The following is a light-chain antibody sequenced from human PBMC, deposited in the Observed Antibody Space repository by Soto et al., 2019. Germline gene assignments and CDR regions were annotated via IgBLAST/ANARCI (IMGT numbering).Light chain of an antibody. CDR1: QSISNY. CDR2: AAT. J-gene: IGKJ1*01. V-gene: IGKV1-39*01. Sequence: DIQMTQSPSSLSASVGDRVTITCRASQSISNYLNWYQQKPGRAPKLLIYAATSLQGGVPSRYSCSGSRTDFTLTIIGLKPEDFGTYYCQQSYITPWTFGQGTKVEIK. CDR3: QQSYITPWT.